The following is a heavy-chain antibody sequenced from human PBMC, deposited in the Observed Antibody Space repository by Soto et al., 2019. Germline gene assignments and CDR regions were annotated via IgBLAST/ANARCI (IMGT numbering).Heavy chain of an antibody. V-gene: IGHV3-30-3*01. CDR1: GFDFSNHA. CDR2: ISFDGGDE. Sequence: QVQLVESGGGVGQPGRSLRLSCAASGFDFSNHAMHWVRQPPGKAPEWLATISFDGGDEFYADSVKGRFTISRGNSKSTLSLHMNSLRAGDTAVYYCVKFCGGDCYNYWGQGTLVTVSS. CDR3: VKFCGGDCYNY. J-gene: IGHJ4*02. D-gene: IGHD2-21*02.